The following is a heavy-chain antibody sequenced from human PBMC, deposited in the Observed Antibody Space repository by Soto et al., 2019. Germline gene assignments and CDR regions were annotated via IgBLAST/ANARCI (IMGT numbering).Heavy chain of an antibody. D-gene: IGHD3-10*01. V-gene: IGHV3-33*01. Sequence: QVQLVESGGGVVQPGRSLRLSCAASGFSFSFYGMHWVRQAPGKGLEWVAVIFYDGSNKYYGDSVKGRFTISRDNSKNTLFLQMNSLRADDTAVYYSARDRDGSGTWAFDYWGQGTLVTVSS. CDR3: ARDRDGSGTWAFDY. CDR1: GFSFSFYG. J-gene: IGHJ4*02. CDR2: IFYDGSNK.